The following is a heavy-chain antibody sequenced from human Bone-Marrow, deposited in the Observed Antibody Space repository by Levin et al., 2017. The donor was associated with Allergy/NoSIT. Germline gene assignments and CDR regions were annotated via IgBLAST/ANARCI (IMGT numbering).Heavy chain of an antibody. Sequence: SETLSLTCTVSGASMSSGFYYWSWIRQSPGKGLEWIGYMYSSGSTDYNPSLKSRVTISVDTSKSQFSLRLTSVAAGDTAMYYCARGRYDGRYYFDYWGKGTLVTVSS. CDR3: ARGRYDGRYYFDY. D-gene: IGHD1-1*01. CDR2: MYSSGST. CDR1: GASMSSGFYY. J-gene: IGHJ4*02. V-gene: IGHV4-30-4*01.